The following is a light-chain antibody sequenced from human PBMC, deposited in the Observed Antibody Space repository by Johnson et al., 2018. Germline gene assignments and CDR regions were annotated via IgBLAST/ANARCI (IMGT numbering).Light chain of an antibody. CDR2: ENN. V-gene: IGLV1-51*02. CDR1: SSNIGNNY. Sequence: QSVLTQPPSVSAAPGQKVTISCSGSSSNIGNNYVSWYQQLPGTAPKLLIYENNKRPSGIPDRFSVSKSGTSATLGITGLQTGDEADYCCGTWDSSLSAGNVFGTGTKVTVL. J-gene: IGLJ1*01. CDR3: GTWDSSLSAGNV.